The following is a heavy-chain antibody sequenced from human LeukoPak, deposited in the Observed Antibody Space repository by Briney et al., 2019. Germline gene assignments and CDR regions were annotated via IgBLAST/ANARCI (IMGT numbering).Heavy chain of an antibody. CDR2: MNPNTGNT. CDR1: GYTCSRYD. V-gene: IGHV1-8*01. CDR3: ASGPNTHY. Sequence: ASVKVSCKASGYTCSRYDITWVRQATGQGLEWMGWMNPNTGNTDYAQKFQGRVTMTRNTSINTAYMELSSLRSEDTAVYFCASGPNTHYWGQGTLVTVSS. J-gene: IGHJ4*02.